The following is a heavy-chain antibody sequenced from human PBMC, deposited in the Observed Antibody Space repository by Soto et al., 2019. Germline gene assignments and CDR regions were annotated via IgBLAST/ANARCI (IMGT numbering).Heavy chain of an antibody. CDR1: GYTLIELS. V-gene: IGHV1-24*01. CDR2: IGAEDGET. Sequence: ASVKVSCKVSGYTLIELSMHWVRQAPGKGLEWMGGIGAEDGETIYAQKLQGRVTMTADTSTSTAYMELRSLRSDDTAVYYCARAYNWNDIWFYPWGQGTLVTVSS. D-gene: IGHD1-1*01. J-gene: IGHJ5*02. CDR3: ARAYNWNDIWFYP.